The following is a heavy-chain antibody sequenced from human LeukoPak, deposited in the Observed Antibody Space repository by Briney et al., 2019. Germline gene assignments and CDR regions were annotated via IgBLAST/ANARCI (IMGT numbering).Heavy chain of an antibody. V-gene: IGHV4-4*09. CDR3: ASLSGTWGYLDV. J-gene: IGHJ4*02. CDR2: IHTSGST. Sequence: PSETLSLTCTVSGDSSRIYYWSWFRQPPGKGLEWLGYIHTSGSTTYNPSLRGRVAISLDTSKNHFSLRLCSAAAADSAVYYCASLSGTWGYLDVWGQGALVTVSS. D-gene: IGHD3-22*01. CDR1: GDSSRIYY.